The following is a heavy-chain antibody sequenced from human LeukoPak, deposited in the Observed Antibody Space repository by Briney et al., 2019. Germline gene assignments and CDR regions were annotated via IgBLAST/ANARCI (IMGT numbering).Heavy chain of an antibody. D-gene: IGHD3-3*01. J-gene: IGHJ4*02. CDR2: VHYSGGT. CDR3: ARHGLDLWSAPGFSFGS. CDR1: GGSFSGSF. V-gene: IGHV4-34*01. Sequence: SETLSLTCTASGGSFSGSFWSWVRQPPGQGLEWIGQVHYSGGTSYNPSLRSRVTMSVDTSNNQFSLNLKSVTAADTAVYFCARHGLDLWSAPGFSFGSWGQGTLVTVSS.